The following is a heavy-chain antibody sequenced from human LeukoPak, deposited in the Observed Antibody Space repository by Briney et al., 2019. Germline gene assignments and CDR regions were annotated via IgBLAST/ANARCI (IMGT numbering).Heavy chain of an antibody. CDR2: IYYSGST. V-gene: IGHV4-59*01. Sequence: SETLSLTCTVSGGSISSYYWSWIRQPPGKGLEWIGYIYYSGSTNYNPSLKSRVTISVDTSKNQFSLKLSSVTAADTAVYYCASGATSWAHMDDWGKGTTVTVSS. D-gene: IGHD3-16*01. J-gene: IGHJ6*03. CDR1: GGSISSYY. CDR3: ASGATSWAHMDD.